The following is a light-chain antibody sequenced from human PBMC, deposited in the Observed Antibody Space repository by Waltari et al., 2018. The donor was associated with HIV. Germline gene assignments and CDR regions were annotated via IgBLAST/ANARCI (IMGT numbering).Light chain of an antibody. CDR1: SPNIGRHY. V-gene: IGLV1-47*01. CDR2: RHD. J-gene: IGLJ3*02. Sequence: QSVLTHPPSASGPPGPRVTTPCSGTSPNIGRHYLYWYQQDPGATPKLLIYRHDQRPSGVPDRFSGSKSGTSASLAISGLRSEDEADYYCAVWDDSLSGWVFGGGTKLTVL. CDR3: AVWDDSLSGWV.